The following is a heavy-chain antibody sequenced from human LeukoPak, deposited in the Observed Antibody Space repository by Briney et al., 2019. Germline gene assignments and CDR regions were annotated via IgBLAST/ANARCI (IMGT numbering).Heavy chain of an antibody. Sequence: GGSLRLSCAASGFTFSNAWMNWAREAPGNGMEWLGRIKSKTDGGTTDYAAPVKGRFTISRDDSKNTLYLQMYSLKTEDTAVYYCVGYCSGGNCPNAFDIWGQGTMVTVSS. D-gene: IGHD2-15*01. CDR2: IKSKTDGGTT. CDR3: VGYCSGGNCPNAFDI. V-gene: IGHV3-15*01. J-gene: IGHJ3*02. CDR1: GFTFSNAW.